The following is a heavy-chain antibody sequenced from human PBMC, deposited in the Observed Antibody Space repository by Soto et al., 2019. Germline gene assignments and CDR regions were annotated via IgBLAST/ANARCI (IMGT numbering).Heavy chain of an antibody. CDR1: GFTFSTYA. J-gene: IGHJ4*02. D-gene: IGHD6-13*01. V-gene: IGHV3-23*01. Sequence: EVQLLESGGDLVQPGGSLRLSCAASGFTFSTYAMSWVRQAPGKGLEWVSAIANSGGSTFYTDSVRGRFTISRDNSMNTLYLQMNSLRAEDTAVYYCARRISASGRGWDYWGQGTLVTVSS. CDR2: IANSGGST. CDR3: ARRISASGRGWDY.